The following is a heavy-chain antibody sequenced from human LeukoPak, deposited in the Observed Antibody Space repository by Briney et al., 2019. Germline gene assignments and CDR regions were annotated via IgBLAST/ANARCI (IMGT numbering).Heavy chain of an antibody. V-gene: IGHV4-39*01. Sequence: SETLSLTCTVSGGSISSSSYYWGWIRQPPGKGLEWIGSIYYTRSTYYNPSLKSRVTISVDTSKNQFSLKLTSVTAADTAVYYCARGLTMIVVVIHDWYFDLWGRGTLVTVSS. J-gene: IGHJ2*01. CDR1: GGSISSSSYY. D-gene: IGHD3-22*01. CDR2: IYYTRST. CDR3: ARGLTMIVVVIHDWYFDL.